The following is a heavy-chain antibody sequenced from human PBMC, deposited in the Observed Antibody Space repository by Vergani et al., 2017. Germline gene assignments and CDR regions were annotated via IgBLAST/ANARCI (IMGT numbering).Heavy chain of an antibody. CDR3: ARLYGRDSSGSKYFDY. CDR2: IHPDDSDT. D-gene: IGHD3-22*01. Sequence: EVQLVQSGAEVKKPGESLKISCQISGYSFTNYWIGWVRQMPGKGLEWMGIIHPDDSDTRYSPSFQGQVTISVDKSISTAYLQRSSLRASDSAMYYCARLYGRDSSGSKYFDYWGQGTLVTVSS. J-gene: IGHJ4*02. V-gene: IGHV5-51*01. CDR1: GYSFTNYW.